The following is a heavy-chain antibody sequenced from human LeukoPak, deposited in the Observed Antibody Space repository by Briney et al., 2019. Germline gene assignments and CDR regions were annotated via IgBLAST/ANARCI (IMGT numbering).Heavy chain of an antibody. V-gene: IGHV3-21*01. D-gene: IGHD6-13*01. CDR3: ASARAGIAANHMDV. J-gene: IGHJ6*03. CDR2: ISSSSSYI. Sequence: GGSLRLSCAASGFTFSSYSMNWVRQAPGKGLDWVSSISSSSSYIYYADSVKGRFTISRDNAKNSLYLQMNSLRAEDTAVYYCASARAGIAANHMDVWGKGTTVTVSS. CDR1: GFTFSSYS.